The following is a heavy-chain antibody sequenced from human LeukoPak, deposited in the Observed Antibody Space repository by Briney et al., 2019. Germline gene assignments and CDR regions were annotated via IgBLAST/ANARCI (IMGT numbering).Heavy chain of an antibody. CDR1: GFTFSSYA. CDR3: AKARGWLQLLDY. D-gene: IGHD5-24*01. Sequence: QSGGSLRLSCAASGFTFSSYAMNWVRQAPGKGLEWVATITGSGGSTYYADSVKGRFTISRDNSKNTLYLQMNSLRAEDTAVYYCAKARGWLQLLDYWGQGTLVTVSS. CDR2: ITGSGGST. J-gene: IGHJ4*02. V-gene: IGHV3-23*01.